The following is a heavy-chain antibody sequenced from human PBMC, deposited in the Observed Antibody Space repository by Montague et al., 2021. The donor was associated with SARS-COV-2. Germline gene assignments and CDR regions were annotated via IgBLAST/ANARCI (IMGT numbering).Heavy chain of an antibody. CDR1: GGSISSSSYY. J-gene: IGHJ5*02. CDR3: ARHPHQQISIFGVVWEGNLFDP. Sequence: SETLSLTCTVSGGSISSSSYYWGWIRQPPGKGLEWIGSIYYSGSTYYNPSLKSRVTISVDTSKNQFSLKLSSVTAADTAVYYCARHPHQQISIFGVVWEGNLFDPWGQGTLVTVSS. D-gene: IGHD3-3*01. V-gene: IGHV4-39*01. CDR2: IYYSGST.